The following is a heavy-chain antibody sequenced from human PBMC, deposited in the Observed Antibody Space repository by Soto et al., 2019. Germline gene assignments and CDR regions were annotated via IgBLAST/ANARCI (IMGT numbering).Heavy chain of an antibody. D-gene: IGHD2-15*01. CDR1: VGTFSSYA. V-gene: IGHV1-69*01. Sequence: QVQLVQSGAEVKTPGSSVQVSCKDSVGTFSSYAISWVRQAPGQGLEWMGGIIPIFGTANYSPKFQGRVTITADESTSTSYRERSSVRAEDTAVNYCASGYCSGGSCYHYPNYHGMDVWGQGTTVPVSS. CDR2: IIPIFGTA. J-gene: IGHJ6*02. CDR3: ASGYCSGGSCYHYPNYHGMDV.